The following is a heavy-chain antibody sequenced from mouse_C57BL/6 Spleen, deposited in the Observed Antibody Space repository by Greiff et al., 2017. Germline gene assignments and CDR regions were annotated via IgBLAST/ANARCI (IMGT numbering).Heavy chain of an antibody. CDR3: ARKNYYDAMDY. J-gene: IGHJ4*01. V-gene: IGHV2-2*01. CDR1: GFSFTSYG. D-gene: IGHD2-1*01. CDR2: IWSGGST. Sequence: VQLQQSGPGLVQPSQSLSITCTVSGFSFTSYGVHWVRQSPGKGLEWLGVIWSGGSTDYNAAFISRLSISKDNSKSQVFIKMNSLQADDTSIYCCARKNYYDAMDYWGQGTSVTVSS.